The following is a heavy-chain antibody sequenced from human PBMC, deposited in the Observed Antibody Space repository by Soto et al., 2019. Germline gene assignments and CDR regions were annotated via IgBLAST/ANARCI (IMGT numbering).Heavy chain of an antibody. CDR1: GGTFSSYA. D-gene: IGHD6-13*01. V-gene: IGHV1-69*01. CDR3: ARAGYSSRYYYYSYGMDV. CDR2: IIPIFGTA. Sequence: QVQLVQSGAEVKKPGSSVKVSCKASGGTFSSYAISWVRQAPGQGLEWMGGIIPIFGTANYAQKFQGRVTITADESTSTAYMELSSLRSEDTAVYYCARAGYSSRYYYYSYGMDVWGQGTTVTVSS. J-gene: IGHJ6*02.